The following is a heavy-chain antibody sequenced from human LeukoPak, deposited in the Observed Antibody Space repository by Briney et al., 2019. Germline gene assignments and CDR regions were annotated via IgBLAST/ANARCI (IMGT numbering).Heavy chain of an antibody. CDR3: AKEKGYCSGGSCYGGTCDY. CDR2: INHSGST. V-gene: IGHV4-34*01. D-gene: IGHD2-15*01. CDR1: GGSFSGYY. J-gene: IGHJ4*02. Sequence: SETLSLTCAVYGGSFSGYYWSWIRQPPGKGLEWIGEINHSGSTNYNPSLKSRVTTSVDTSKNQFSLKLSSVTAADTAVYYCAKEKGYCSGGSCYGGTCDYWGEGTLVTVSS.